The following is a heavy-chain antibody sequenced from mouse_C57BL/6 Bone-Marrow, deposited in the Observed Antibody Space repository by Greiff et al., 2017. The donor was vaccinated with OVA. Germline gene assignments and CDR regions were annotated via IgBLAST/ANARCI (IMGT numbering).Heavy chain of an antibody. CDR2: IDPSDSYT. V-gene: IGHV1-59*01. CDR1: GYTFISYW. D-gene: IGHD2-4*01. CDR3: ARLRLRWTF. J-gene: IGHJ2*01. Sequence: QVQLQQPGAELVRPGTSVKLSCKASGYTFISYWMHWVKQRPGQGLEWIGVIDPSDSYTNYNQKFKGKATLTVDTSSSTAYMQLSSLTSEDSAVYYCARLRLRWTFWGQGTTLTVSS.